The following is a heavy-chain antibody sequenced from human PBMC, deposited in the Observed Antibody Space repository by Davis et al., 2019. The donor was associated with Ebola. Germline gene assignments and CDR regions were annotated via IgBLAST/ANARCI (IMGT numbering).Heavy chain of an antibody. CDR1: GGSISSSNW. J-gene: IGHJ4*02. V-gene: IGHV4-4*02. D-gene: IGHD2-15*01. Sequence: GSLRLSCAVSGGSISSSNWWSWVRQPPGKGLEWIGYIYYSGSTNYNPSLKSRVTISVDTSKNQFSLKLSSVTAADTAVYYCARGRGEDIVVVVAAGFDYWGQGTLVTVSS. CDR3: ARGRGEDIVVVVAAGFDY. CDR2: IYYSGST.